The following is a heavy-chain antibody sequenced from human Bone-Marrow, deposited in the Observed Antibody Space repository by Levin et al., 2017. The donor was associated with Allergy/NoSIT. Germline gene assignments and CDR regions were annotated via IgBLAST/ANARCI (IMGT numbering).Heavy chain of an antibody. CDR3: ARFNGYDFDY. CDR1: GGSISGGGYY. CDR2: IYYSGNT. D-gene: IGHD5-12*01. J-gene: IGHJ4*02. V-gene: IGHV4-31*03. Sequence: PSETLSLTCTVSGGSISGGGYYWSWIRQHPGKGLEWLGYIYYSGNTYYNPSLKSRVIISVVTSKNQLSLKLTSVTVADTAVYYCARFNGYDFDYSGQGTLVTVSS.